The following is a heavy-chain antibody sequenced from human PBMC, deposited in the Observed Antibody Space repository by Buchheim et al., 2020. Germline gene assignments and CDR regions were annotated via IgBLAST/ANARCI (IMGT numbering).Heavy chain of an antibody. CDR2: INHSGST. J-gene: IGHJ5*02. CDR1: GGSFSGCY. D-gene: IGHD1-26*01. Sequence: QVQLQQWGAGLLKPSETLSLTCAVYGGSFSGCYWSWIRQPPGKGLEWIGEINHSGSTNYNPSLKSRVTISVDTSKNQFSLKLSSVTAADTAVYYCARGRWELGRNWFDPWGQGTL. V-gene: IGHV4-34*01. CDR3: ARGRWELGRNWFDP.